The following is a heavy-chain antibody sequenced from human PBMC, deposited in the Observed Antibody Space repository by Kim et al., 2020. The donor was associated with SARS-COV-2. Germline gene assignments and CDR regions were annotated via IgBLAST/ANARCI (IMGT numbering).Heavy chain of an antibody. D-gene: IGHD4-17*01. V-gene: IGHV3-48*03. J-gene: IGHJ6*02. CDR3: ARFDYGDYVPSGMDV. Sequence: GGSLRLSCAASGFTFSSYEMNWVRQAPGKGLEWVSYISSSGSTIYYADSVKGRFTISRDNAKNSLYLQMNSLRAEDTAVYYCARFDYGDYVPSGMDVWGQGTTVTVAS. CDR2: ISSSGSTI. CDR1: GFTFSSYE.